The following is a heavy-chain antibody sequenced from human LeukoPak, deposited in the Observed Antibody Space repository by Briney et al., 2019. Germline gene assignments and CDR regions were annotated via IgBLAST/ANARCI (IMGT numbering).Heavy chain of an antibody. CDR3: AKVKEQWLAGWFDP. CDR2: ISGSGGST. J-gene: IGHJ5*02. V-gene: IGHV3-23*01. Sequence: GGSLRLSCAASGFTFSSYSMNWVRQAPGKGLEWVSAISGSGGSTYYADSVKGRFTISRDNSKNTLYLQMNSLRAEDTAVYYCAKVKEQWLAGWFDPWGQGTLVTVSS. CDR1: GFTFSSYS. D-gene: IGHD6-19*01.